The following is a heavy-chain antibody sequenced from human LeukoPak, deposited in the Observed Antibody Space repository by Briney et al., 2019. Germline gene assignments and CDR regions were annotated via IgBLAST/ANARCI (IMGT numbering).Heavy chain of an antibody. CDR1: GFTFRDTY. Sequence: GGSLRLSCAASGFTFRDTYMSWIRQAPGKGLEWTSHISSTGLTIYYADSVKGRFTISRDNAKNSLYLEMNSLRVEDTAVYFCARGILRFPTLVWFDPWGQGTLVTVSS. J-gene: IGHJ5*02. V-gene: IGHV3-11*01. CDR3: ARGILRFPTLVWFDP. D-gene: IGHD3-3*01. CDR2: ISSTGLTI.